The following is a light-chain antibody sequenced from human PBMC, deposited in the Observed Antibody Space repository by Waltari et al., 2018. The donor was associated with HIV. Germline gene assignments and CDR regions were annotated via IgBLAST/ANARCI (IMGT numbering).Light chain of an antibody. CDR2: DVT. CDR1: NNAIAPDNT. CDR3: GSSTNSNIVL. Sequence: QSALTQTASVSASPGQSITLHCTGINNAIAPDNTVSWYQQHPGKAPTLLIYDVTNRPAGVSGRFSGSKSVNTASLTISWLQPDDEADYYCGSSTNSNIVLFGGGTKLTVL. J-gene: IGLJ2*01. V-gene: IGLV2-14*01.